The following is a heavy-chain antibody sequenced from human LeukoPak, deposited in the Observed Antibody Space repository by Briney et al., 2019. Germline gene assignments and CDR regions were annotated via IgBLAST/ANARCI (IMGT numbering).Heavy chain of an antibody. D-gene: IGHD1-14*01. J-gene: IGHJ4*02. CDR3: ARGVEPLAANTLAY. CDR2: LYSDGNT. CDR1: GFTVITND. Sequence: RGSLRLSCAASGFTVITNDMTWVRQAPGKGLEWGSVLYSDGNTKYADSVQGRFTISRDNSKNTLYLEMNSLSPDDTAVYYCARGVEPLAANTLAYWGQGTLVTVSS. V-gene: IGHV3-53*05.